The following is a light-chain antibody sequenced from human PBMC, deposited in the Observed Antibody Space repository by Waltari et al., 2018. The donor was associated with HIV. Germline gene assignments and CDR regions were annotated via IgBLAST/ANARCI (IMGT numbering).Light chain of an antibody. CDR2: GVS. CDR3: CSYAGSSTLV. J-gene: IGLJ3*02. V-gene: IGLV2-23*02. CDR1: SSNIGTYTL. Sequence: QSALTQPASVSGSPGQSITISCTGTSSNIGTYTLVSWHQQHPGKAPKTLIYGVSQRPSGVSNRFSGSKSGNTASLTISGLQAEDEADYYCCSYAGSSTLVFGGGTKVTVL.